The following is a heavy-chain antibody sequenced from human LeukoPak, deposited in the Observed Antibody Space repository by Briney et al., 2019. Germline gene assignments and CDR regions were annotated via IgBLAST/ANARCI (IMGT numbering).Heavy chain of an antibody. CDR3: AKSEQGIYWFDP. CDR2: IIPIFGTA. CDR1: GGTFSSYA. D-gene: IGHD2-15*01. V-gene: IGHV1-69*13. J-gene: IGHJ5*02. Sequence: SVKVSCKASGGTFSSYAISWVRQAPGQGLEWMGGIIPIFGTANYAQKFQGRVTITADESTSTAYMELSSLRSEDTAVYYCAKSEQGIYWFDPWGQGTLVTVSS.